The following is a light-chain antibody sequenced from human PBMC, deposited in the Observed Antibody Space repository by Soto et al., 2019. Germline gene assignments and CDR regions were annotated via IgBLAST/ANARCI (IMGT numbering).Light chain of an antibody. CDR3: QQRSDWRRT. CDR2: GAS. CDR1: QSVSRY. Sequence: EIVLTQSPATLSLSPGERATLSCRASQSVSRYLAWYQQKPGQAPRLLIYGASNRATGIPARFSGSGSGTVFSLTISSLEPEDFAVYCCQQRSDWRRTFGQGTKVEIK. V-gene: IGKV3-11*01. J-gene: IGKJ1*01.